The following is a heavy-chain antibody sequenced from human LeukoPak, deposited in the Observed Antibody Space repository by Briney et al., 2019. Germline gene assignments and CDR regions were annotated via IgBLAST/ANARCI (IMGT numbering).Heavy chain of an antibody. Sequence: PSETLSLTCTVSGGSINSGGYYWSWIRQPPGKGLEWIGYIFQGETTYYNPSLKSRVTISVDSSKNQFSLRLTSVTAADTAVYYCARSDYCGGDCYVSHWGQGTLVTVSS. V-gene: IGHV4-30-2*01. CDR1: GGSINSGGYY. J-gene: IGHJ1*01. D-gene: IGHD2-21*01. CDR2: IFQGETT. CDR3: ARSDYCGGDCYVSH.